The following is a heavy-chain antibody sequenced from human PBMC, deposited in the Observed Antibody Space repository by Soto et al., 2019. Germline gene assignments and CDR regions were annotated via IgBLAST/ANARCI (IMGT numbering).Heavy chain of an antibody. J-gene: IGHJ5*02. CDR1: GGSVSSGSYY. CDR2: IYYSGST. CDR3: ARELRRVYNWFDP. D-gene: IGHD4-17*01. Sequence: PSETLSLTCTVPGGSVSSGSYYWSWIRQPPGKGLEWIGYIYYSGSTNYNPSLKSRVTISVDTSKDQFSLKLSSVTAADTAVYYCARELRRVYNWFDPWGQGTLVTVSS. V-gene: IGHV4-61*01.